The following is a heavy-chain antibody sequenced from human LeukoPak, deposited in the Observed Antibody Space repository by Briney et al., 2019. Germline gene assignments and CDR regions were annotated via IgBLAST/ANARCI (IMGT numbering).Heavy chain of an antibody. CDR1: GGSISSYY. D-gene: IGHD2-15*01. Sequence: SETLSLTCTVSGGSISSYYWSWLRQPPGKGLEWLGYIYYSGSTNYNPSLKSRVTISVDTSKNQFSLKLSSVTAADTAVYYCARLYCSGGSCYFDYWGQGTLVTVSS. J-gene: IGHJ4*02. CDR2: IYYSGST. V-gene: IGHV4-59*08. CDR3: ARLYCSGGSCYFDY.